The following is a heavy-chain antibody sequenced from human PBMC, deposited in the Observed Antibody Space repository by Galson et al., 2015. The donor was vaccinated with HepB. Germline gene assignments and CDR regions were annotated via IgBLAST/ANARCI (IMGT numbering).Heavy chain of an antibody. J-gene: IGHJ2*01. CDR1: GHTFTTYS. Sequence: SVKVSCKASGHTFTTYSISWVRHAPGQGLEWMGGIIPFYGTTNYAQNFQGRVTITADESMSTAYIEQSSLRSEDTAVYYCARGPTTVSIPFWYFDLWGRGTLVTVSS. CDR3: ARGPTTVSIPFWYFDL. D-gene: IGHD4-17*01. V-gene: IGHV1-69*13. CDR2: IIPFYGTT.